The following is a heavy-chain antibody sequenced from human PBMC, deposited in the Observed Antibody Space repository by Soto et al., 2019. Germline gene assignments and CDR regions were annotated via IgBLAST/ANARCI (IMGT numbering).Heavy chain of an antibody. V-gene: IGHV1-46*03. J-gene: IGHJ3*02. CDR2: INPSGGST. D-gene: IGHD3-9*01. Sequence: ASVKVSCKASGYTFTSYYMHWVRQAPGQGLEWMGIINPSGGSTSYAQKFQGRVTMTRDTSTSTVYMELSSLRSEDTAVYYCASDILTALDAFGIWGQGTMVTVSS. CDR3: ASDILTALDAFGI. CDR1: GYTFTSYY.